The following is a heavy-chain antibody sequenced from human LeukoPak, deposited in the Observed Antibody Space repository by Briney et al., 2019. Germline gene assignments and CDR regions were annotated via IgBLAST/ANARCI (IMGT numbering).Heavy chain of an antibody. Sequence: HPGRSLRLSCAASGFTFSNYAMHWVRQAPGKGLEWVAVISNDGNDKYNADSVKGRFTISRDNSKSMVYLQTNSLRVEDTAVYYCARDGDTAAAGYYFDSWGQGTLVTASS. J-gene: IGHJ4*02. CDR1: GFTFSNYA. D-gene: IGHD6-13*01. CDR2: ISNDGNDK. CDR3: ARDGDTAAAGYYFDS. V-gene: IGHV3-30-3*01.